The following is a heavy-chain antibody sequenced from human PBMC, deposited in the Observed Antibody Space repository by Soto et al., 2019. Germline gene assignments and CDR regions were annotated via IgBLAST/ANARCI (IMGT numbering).Heavy chain of an antibody. CDR1: GYTFTSYD. CDR2: MNPNSGNT. J-gene: IGHJ4*02. CDR3: ARGAESPSTANDY. Sequence: QVQLVQSGAEVKKPGASVKVSCKASGYTFTSYDINWVRQATGQGLEWMGWMNPNSGNTGYAQKCQGRVTMTRNASISTAYMELNSLRSEDTAVYYGARGAESPSTANDYWGQGTLVTVSS. V-gene: IGHV1-8*01. D-gene: IGHD2-21*02.